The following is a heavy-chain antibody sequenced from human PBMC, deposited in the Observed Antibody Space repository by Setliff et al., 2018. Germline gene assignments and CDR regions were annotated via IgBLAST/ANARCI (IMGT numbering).Heavy chain of an antibody. V-gene: IGHV3-33*03. D-gene: IGHD3-9*01. CDR2: IWDDGGNK. J-gene: IGHJ4*02. CDR1: GFSVSNDF. Sequence: GGSLRLFCVVFGFSVSNDFMGWVRQAPGKGLEWVAVIWDDGGNKYHADSVKGRFTISRDNAKNSLYLQMNSLRAEDTAVYYCAKVYYSGSGWYDVLTGADYWGQGTLVTVSS. CDR3: AKVYYSGSGWYDVLTGADY.